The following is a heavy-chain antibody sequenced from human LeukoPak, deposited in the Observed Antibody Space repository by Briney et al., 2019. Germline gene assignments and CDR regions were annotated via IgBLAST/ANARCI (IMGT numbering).Heavy chain of an antibody. CDR1: GFTFDDYA. V-gene: IGHV3-9*01. J-gene: IGHJ4*02. CDR2: ISWNSGSI. Sequence: GRSLRLSCAASGFTFDDYAMHWVRQAPGKGLEWVSGISWNSGSIGYADSVKGRFTISRDNAKNSLYLQMNSLRAEDAALYYCEKGYCSSTSCSYFACWGKGTLVTSPQ. CDR3: EKGYCSSTSCSYFAC. D-gene: IGHD2-2*01.